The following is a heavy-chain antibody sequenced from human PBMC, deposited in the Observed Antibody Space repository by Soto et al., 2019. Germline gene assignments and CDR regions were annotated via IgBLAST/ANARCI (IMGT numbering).Heavy chain of an antibody. D-gene: IGHD2-15*01. CDR2: ISDSGANT. CDR3: ARGEVEAAAYFDH. Sequence: EVQMLESGGGLVQPGGSLRLSCAASGFTLRNHAISWVRQAPGKGLEWVSVISDSGANTYYADSVKGRFTISRDDSTNTLSLQMNSLRADDTALYYCARGEVEAAAYFDHWGQGTLVTVSS. J-gene: IGHJ4*02. V-gene: IGHV3-23*01. CDR1: GFTLRNHA.